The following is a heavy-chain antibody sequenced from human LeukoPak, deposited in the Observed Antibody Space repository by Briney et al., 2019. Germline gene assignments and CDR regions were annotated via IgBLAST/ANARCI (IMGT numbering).Heavy chain of an antibody. Sequence: GRSLRLSCAASGFTFSSYGMHWVRQAPGKGLERVAVISYDGSNKYYADSVKGRFTISRDNSKNTLYLQMNSLRAEDTAVYYCAKDRGDSSGYLDAFDIWGQGTMVTVSS. CDR1: GFTFSSYG. J-gene: IGHJ3*02. D-gene: IGHD3-22*01. CDR3: AKDRGDSSGYLDAFDI. CDR2: ISYDGSNK. V-gene: IGHV3-30*18.